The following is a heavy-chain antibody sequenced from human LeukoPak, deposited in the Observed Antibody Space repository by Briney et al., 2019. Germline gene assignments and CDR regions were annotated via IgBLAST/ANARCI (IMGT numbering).Heavy chain of an antibody. CDR3: AREVRWFGELGDAFDI. V-gene: IGHV1-69*13. CDR2: IIPIFGTA. CDR1: GYTFTDYY. D-gene: IGHD3-10*01. J-gene: IGHJ3*02. Sequence: SVKVSCKASGYTFTDYYVHWVRQAPGQGLEWMGGIIPIFGTANYAQKFQGRVTITADESTSTAYMELSSLRSEDTAVYYCAREVRWFGELGDAFDIWGQGTMVTVSS.